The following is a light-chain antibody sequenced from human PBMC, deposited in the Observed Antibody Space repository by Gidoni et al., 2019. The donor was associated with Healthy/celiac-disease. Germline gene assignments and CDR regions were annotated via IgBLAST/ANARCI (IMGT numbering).Light chain of an antibody. J-gene: IGKJ2*01. CDR1: QSISSY. Sequence: DIQMTQSPSTLSASVGDRVTITCRASQSISSYLAWYQQKPGKAPKLLFYAASSLQSGVPSRFIGSRSGTDFTLTISSLQPEDFATYYCRQSYSTPYTFGQGTELEIK. CDR2: AAS. V-gene: IGKV1-39*01. CDR3: RQSYSTPYT.